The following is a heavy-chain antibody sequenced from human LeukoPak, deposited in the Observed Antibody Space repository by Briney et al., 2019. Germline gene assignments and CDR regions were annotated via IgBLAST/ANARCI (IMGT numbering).Heavy chain of an antibody. CDR1: GGTFSSYG. Sequence: ASVKVPCKASGGTFSSYGISWVRQAPGQGLEWMGWISAYNGNTNYAQKLQGRVTMTTDTSTSTAYMELRSLRSDDTAVYYCASTLAGYCSGGSCYSVGASFDYWGQGTLVTVSS. CDR2: ISAYNGNT. CDR3: ASTLAGYCSGGSCYSVGASFDY. D-gene: IGHD2-15*01. V-gene: IGHV1-18*01. J-gene: IGHJ4*02.